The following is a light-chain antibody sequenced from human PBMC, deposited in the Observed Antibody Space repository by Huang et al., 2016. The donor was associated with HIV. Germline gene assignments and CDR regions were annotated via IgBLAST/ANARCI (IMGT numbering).Light chain of an antibody. CDR3: QQSYSTLLFT. CDR1: KSIKKY. V-gene: IGKV1-39*01. Sequence: DIQMTQSPSSLSASVGVRVTITCRARKSIKKYLNWYQQKPGKAPKLIIYGASSLQSGVPSRFSGSGSGTDFTLTISSLQPEDFATYYCQQSYSTLLFTFGPGTKVDI. CDR2: GAS. J-gene: IGKJ3*01.